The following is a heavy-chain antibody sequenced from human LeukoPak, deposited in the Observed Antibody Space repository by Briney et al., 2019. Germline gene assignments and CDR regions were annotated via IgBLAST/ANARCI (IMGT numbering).Heavy chain of an antibody. Sequence: GGSLRLFCAASGFTFSSYAMSFLRRAPGKGLEWVSAISDDFGTYHADSVKGRFTISRDNSRNTLYLQMTSLRAEDTAVYYCARGNSGHCTGATCYALDYWGQGTLVTVSS. CDR3: ARGNSGHCTGATCYALDY. CDR2: ISDDFGT. D-gene: IGHD2-2*01. V-gene: IGHV3-23*01. J-gene: IGHJ4*02. CDR1: GFTFSSYA.